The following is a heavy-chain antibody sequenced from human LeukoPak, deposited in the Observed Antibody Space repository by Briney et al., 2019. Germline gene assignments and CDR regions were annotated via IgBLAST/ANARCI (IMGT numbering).Heavy chain of an antibody. CDR3: ARDLRKITMVRPPTLGY. CDR2: INTNTGNP. D-gene: IGHD3-10*01. CDR1: GYTFTSYA. Sequence: ASVKVSCKASGYTFTSYAMNWVRQAPGQGLEWMGSINTNTGNPTYAQGFTGRFVFSLDTSVSTAYLQISSLKAEDTAVYYCARDLRKITMVRPPTLGYWGQGTLVTVSS. V-gene: IGHV7-4-1*02. J-gene: IGHJ4*02.